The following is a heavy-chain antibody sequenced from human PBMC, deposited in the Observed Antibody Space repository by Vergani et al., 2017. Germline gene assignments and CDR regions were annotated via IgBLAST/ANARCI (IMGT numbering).Heavy chain of an antibody. V-gene: IGHV3-30*03. CDR3: ARDGTDICVSSSDSSHLLYY. J-gene: IGHJ4*02. CDR2: ISKDGTHD. Sequence: QVSLVESGGGVVQPGRSLTLTCSASGFGFKNFAMHWVRQAPGKGLERVATISKDGTHDYYEHSVRGRFAVSRDNFKNTMYLQMDRLTTDDTAVYFCARDGTDICVSSSDSSHLLYYWRQGILVTVSS. D-gene: IGHD3-22*01. CDR1: GFGFKNFA.